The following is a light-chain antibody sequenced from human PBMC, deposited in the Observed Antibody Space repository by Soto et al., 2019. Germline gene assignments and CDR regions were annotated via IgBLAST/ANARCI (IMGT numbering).Light chain of an antibody. V-gene: IGLV2-14*01. CDR3: SSYTSSTRK. J-gene: IGLJ2*01. CDR1: SSDVGGYNY. Sequence: QSALTQPASVSGSPGQSITISCTGTSSDVGGYNYVSWYQQHPGKAPKLMIYDVSNRPSGVSNRFSGSKSGNTASLTISGLQAEDEADYSCSSYTSSTRKFGGGTQLTVL. CDR2: DVS.